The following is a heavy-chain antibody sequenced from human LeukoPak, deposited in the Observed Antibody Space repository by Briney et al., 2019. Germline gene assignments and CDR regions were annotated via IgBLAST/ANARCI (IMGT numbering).Heavy chain of an antibody. CDR3: ASPGDHEGYYMGY. V-gene: IGHV3-48*01. Sequence: GGSLRLSCAASGFTFSGYNMNWVRQAPGKGLEWVSYISSSSGTIYYADSVKGRFTISRDNAKNSLYLQMNRLRAEDTAVYYCASPGDHEGYYMGYGGQGTLVTVSS. D-gene: IGHD3-3*01. CDR1: GFTFSGYN. J-gene: IGHJ4*02. CDR2: ISSSSGTI.